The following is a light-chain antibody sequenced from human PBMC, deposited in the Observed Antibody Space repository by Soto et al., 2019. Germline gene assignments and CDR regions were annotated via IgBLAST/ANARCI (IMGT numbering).Light chain of an antibody. V-gene: IGKV1-39*01. J-gene: IGKJ1*01. Sequence: DIPMTQSPSSLSASVRDRVTITCRASQSIHIFLNWYQQKPGKAPNLLIYAASNLQSGVPSRFSGSGSGTDFTLTITSLQPEDFATYYCQQSYNTPVTFGQGTRVDIK. CDR3: QQSYNTPVT. CDR2: AAS. CDR1: QSIHIF.